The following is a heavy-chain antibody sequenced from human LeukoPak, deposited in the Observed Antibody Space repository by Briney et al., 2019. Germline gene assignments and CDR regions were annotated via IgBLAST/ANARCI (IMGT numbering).Heavy chain of an antibody. Sequence: GGSLRLSCAASGLTFSSYWMSWVRRAPGKGLEWVANIKQDGSEKYYVDSVKGRFTISRDNAKNSLYLQMNSLRAEDTAVYYCARVQSGNGYDTLDVWGQGTTVTVSS. J-gene: IGHJ6*02. D-gene: IGHD3-3*01. V-gene: IGHV3-7*01. CDR2: IKQDGSEK. CDR1: GLTFSSYW. CDR3: ARVQSGNGYDTLDV.